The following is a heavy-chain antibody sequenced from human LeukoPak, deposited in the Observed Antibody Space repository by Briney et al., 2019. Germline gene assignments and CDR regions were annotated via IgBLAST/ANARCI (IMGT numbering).Heavy chain of an antibody. CDR2: INTKGET. Sequence: PSETLSLTCTVSGVSMSAYQWSWVRQSPEKGLEWIGCINTKGETSYNPSLKSRVNTSVDTSKSQFSLRLTSVTAADTAVYYCATSNEAKIAPFDHRGQGAPVTVSS. J-gene: IGHJ4*02. CDR1: GVSMSAYQ. D-gene: IGHD2-21*01. CDR3: ATSNEAKIAPFDH. V-gene: IGHV4-4*09.